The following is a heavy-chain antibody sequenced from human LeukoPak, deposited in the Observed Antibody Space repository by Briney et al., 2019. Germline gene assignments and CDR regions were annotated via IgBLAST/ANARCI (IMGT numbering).Heavy chain of an antibody. CDR2: IYPGDSDT. V-gene: IGHV5-51*01. CDR3: ARHGYSGYDYGDDYYYGMDV. Sequence: GESLKISCKGSGYSFTSYWIGWVRQMPGKGLEWVGIIYPGDSDTRYSPSFQGQVTISADKSISTAYLQWSSLKASDTAMYYCARHGYSGYDYGDDYYYGMDVWGQGTTVTVSS. CDR1: GYSFTSYW. D-gene: IGHD5-12*01. J-gene: IGHJ6*02.